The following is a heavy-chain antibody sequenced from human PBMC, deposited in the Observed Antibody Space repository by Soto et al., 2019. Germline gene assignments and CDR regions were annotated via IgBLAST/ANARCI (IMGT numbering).Heavy chain of an antibody. V-gene: IGHV1-46*01. D-gene: IGHD2-21*01. Sequence: QVQLGQSGSEVKKPGASVKVSCTASGYTFTSYYVHWVRQAPGQGLEWMGVVNPSSGRTTYAEKFRGRFTMARDTSTCTVHVELSSLRSAHTAVYYGAIVIDIWQNYYYDGRDVWGQGPTVTVSS. CDR1: GYTFTSYY. CDR3: AIVIDIWQNYYYDGRDV. CDR2: VNPSSGRT. J-gene: IGHJ6*02.